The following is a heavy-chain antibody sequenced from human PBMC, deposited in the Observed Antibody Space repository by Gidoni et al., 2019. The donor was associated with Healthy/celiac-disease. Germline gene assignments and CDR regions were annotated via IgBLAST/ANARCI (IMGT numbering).Heavy chain of an antibody. Sequence: QVQLVQSGAEVKKPGSSVKVSCKASGGTVSSYAISWVRQAPGQGLEWMGGIIPIFGTATYAQKFQGRVTITADESTSTAYMELSSLSSEDTAVYYCARDSWRRYSYGSADYWGQGTLVTVSS. V-gene: IGHV1-69*01. J-gene: IGHJ4*02. CDR2: IIPIFGTA. CDR3: ARDSWRRYSYGSADY. D-gene: IGHD5-18*01. CDR1: GGTVSSYA.